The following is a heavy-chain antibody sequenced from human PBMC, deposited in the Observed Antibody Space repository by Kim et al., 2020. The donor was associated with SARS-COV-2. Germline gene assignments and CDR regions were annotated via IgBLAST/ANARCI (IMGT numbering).Heavy chain of an antibody. D-gene: IGHD5-12*01. CDR3: AKMGWLRGIFDIDV. CDR1: GITFNDFG. J-gene: IGHJ6*02. CDR2: ISHDGNAK. V-gene: IGHV3-30*18. Sequence: GGSLRLSCVVSGITFNDFGIHWVRQTPGKGLDWMAFISHDGNAKDYADSVKGRFSISRDNFRNTVYLQMNSLRPEDTAVYYCAKMGWLRGIFDIDVWCQG.